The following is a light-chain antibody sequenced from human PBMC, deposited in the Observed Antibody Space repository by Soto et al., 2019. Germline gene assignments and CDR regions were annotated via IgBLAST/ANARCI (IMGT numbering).Light chain of an antibody. CDR3: LLYFGAAQV. CDR1: TGAVTSASY. V-gene: IGLV7-43*01. J-gene: IGLJ2*01. CDR2: RAS. Sequence: QAVVTQEPSLTVSPGGTVTLTCASSTGAVTSASYPNWLQQKPGQAPRALIYRASNKHSWTPARFSGSLLGGKAALTLSDVQPEAESDYYCLLYFGAAQVFGGGTKLTVL.